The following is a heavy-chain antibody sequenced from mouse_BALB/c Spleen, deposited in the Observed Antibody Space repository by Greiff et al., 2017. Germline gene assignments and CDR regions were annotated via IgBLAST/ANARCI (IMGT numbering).Heavy chain of an antibody. V-gene: IGHV1-11*01. D-gene: IGHD1-1*01. Sequence: KLQQSGAELASPGASVTLSCKASGYTFTDHIMNWVKKRPGQGLEWIGRIYPVSGETNYNQKFMGKATFSVDRSSSTVYMVLNSLTSEDPAVYYCGSGGLGLLRGFAYWGQGTLVTVSA. CDR2: IYPVSGET. CDR1: GYTFTDHI. CDR3: GSGGLGLLRGFAY. J-gene: IGHJ3*01.